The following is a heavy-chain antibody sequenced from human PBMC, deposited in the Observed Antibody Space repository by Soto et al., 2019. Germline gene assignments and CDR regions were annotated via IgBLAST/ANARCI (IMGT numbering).Heavy chain of an antibody. D-gene: IGHD1-26*01. Sequence: RLSCAASGFTFSSYAMHWVRQAPGKGLEWVAVISYDGSNKYYADSVKGRFTISRDNSKNTLYLQMNSLRAEDTAVYYCARDVLGATKGYFDYWGQGTLVTVSS. CDR1: GFTFSSYA. CDR2: ISYDGSNK. CDR3: ARDVLGATKGYFDY. J-gene: IGHJ4*02. V-gene: IGHV3-30-3*01.